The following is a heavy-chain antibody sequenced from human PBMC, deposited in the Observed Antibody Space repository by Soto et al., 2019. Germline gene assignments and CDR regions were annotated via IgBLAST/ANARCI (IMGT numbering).Heavy chain of an antibody. CDR3: AKDREDFYGSGTASFDV. Sequence: GGSLRLSCAASGFTVSSNYMSWVRQAPGKGLEWVSVIYSGGSTYYADSVKGRFTISRDDSKNTLFLQMSSLRVADTAVYFCAKDREDFYGSGTASFDVWGQGALVTVS. J-gene: IGHJ4*02. V-gene: IGHV3-53*01. D-gene: IGHD3-10*01. CDR2: IYSGGST. CDR1: GFTVSSNY.